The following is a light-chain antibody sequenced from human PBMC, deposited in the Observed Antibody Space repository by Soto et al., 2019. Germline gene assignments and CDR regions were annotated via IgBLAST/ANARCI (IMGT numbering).Light chain of an antibody. CDR1: QSVSSSY. CDR3: QQYGSSSLT. V-gene: IGKV3-20*01. CDR2: GAS. Sequence: EIVLTQSPGTLSLSPGERATLSCRASQSVSSSYLAWYQQKPGQAPRLLIYGASSRATGIPDRFSGSGSGTDCTLTIIRLEPEDFAVYYCQQYGSSSLTFGGGTKVEIK. J-gene: IGKJ4*01.